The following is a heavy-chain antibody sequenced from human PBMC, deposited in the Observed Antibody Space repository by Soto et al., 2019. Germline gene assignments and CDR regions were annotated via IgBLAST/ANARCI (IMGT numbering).Heavy chain of an antibody. D-gene: IGHD4-4*01. Sequence: SETLSLTCTVSGGSISSGDYYWSWIRQPPGKGLEWIGYIFYSGSTYYNPSLKSRVTISVDTSKNQFSLKLSSVTAADTAVYYCARAKLNSNYRYYGMGVWGQGTTVTVSS. CDR3: ARAKLNSNYRYYGMGV. V-gene: IGHV4-30-4*01. CDR1: GGSISSGDYY. J-gene: IGHJ6*02. CDR2: IFYSGST.